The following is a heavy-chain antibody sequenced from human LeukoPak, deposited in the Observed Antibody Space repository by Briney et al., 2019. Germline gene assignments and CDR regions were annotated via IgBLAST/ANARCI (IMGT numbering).Heavy chain of an antibody. CDR3: ASRRKRITIFGVVACPFDY. D-gene: IGHD3-3*01. CDR1: GGSFSGYY. J-gene: IGHJ4*02. CDR2: INHSGST. V-gene: IGHV4-34*01. Sequence: SETLSLTCAVYGGSFSGYYWSWIRQPPGKGLEWIGEINHSGSTNYNPSLKSRVTISVDTSKNQFSLKLSSVTAADTAVYYCASRRKRITIFGVVACPFDYWGQGTLVTVSS.